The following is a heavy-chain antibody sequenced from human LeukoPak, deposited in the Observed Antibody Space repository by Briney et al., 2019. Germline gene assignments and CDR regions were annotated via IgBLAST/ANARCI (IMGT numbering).Heavy chain of an antibody. Sequence: PGGSLRLFCAASGLTFRNYAVSWVPKAAGKGLELVSGIIGSGGSTYYAASVKGRFTISRDNSKSTLYLQMNSLRAEDTAVYYCAKSGYSGYDQPPESMDVWGQGTTVTVSS. V-gene: IGHV3-23*01. CDR1: GLTFRNYA. CDR2: IIGSGGST. J-gene: IGHJ6*02. D-gene: IGHD5-12*01. CDR3: AKSGYSGYDQPPESMDV.